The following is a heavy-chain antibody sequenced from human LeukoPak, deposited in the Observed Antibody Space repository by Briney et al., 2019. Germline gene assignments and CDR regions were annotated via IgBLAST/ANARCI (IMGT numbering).Heavy chain of an antibody. CDR2: TLYGGST. CDR3: VSLLFGGAGRGN. D-gene: IGHD3-3*01. Sequence: SETLSLTCSVSSGSIDNEHWCWVRQPPGKGLEWIGHTLYGGSTKFNPSLKSRVTISVDRSKNQFSLTLISVTAADTAVYYCVSLLFGGAGRGNWGQGSLVTVSS. V-gene: IGHV4-59*12. CDR1: SGSIDNEH. J-gene: IGHJ4*02.